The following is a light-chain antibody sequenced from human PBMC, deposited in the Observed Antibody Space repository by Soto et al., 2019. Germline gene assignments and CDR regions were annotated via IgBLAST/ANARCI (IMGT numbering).Light chain of an antibody. CDR2: DVS. V-gene: IGLV2-14*01. CDR3: SSYTRSSTLV. CDR1: SSDVGGYNY. J-gene: IGLJ2*01. Sequence: QSVLTQPASVSGSPGQSITISCTGTSSDVGGYNYVSWYQQYPGKAPKLMIYDVSDRPSGISNRFSGSKSGNTASLTISGLQAEDEADYYCSSYTRSSTLVFGGGTKVTVL.